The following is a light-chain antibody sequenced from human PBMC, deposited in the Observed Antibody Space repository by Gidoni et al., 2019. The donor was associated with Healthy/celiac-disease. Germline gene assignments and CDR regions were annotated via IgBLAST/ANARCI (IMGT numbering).Light chain of an antibody. CDR3: QPSYSTPWT. J-gene: IGKJ1*01. V-gene: IGKV1-39*01. Sequence: DSQMTQSPSSLSASVGARVTSTCRASQSISSYLTWYQQKPGKAPKLLLYAASSLQSGVPSRFSGSGSGTDFTLTISSLQPDAFATYSCQPSYSTPWTFXQXTKVEIK. CDR2: AAS. CDR1: QSISSY.